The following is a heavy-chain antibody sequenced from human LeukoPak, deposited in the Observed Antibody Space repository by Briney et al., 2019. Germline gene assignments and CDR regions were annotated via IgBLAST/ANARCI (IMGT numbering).Heavy chain of an antibody. CDR1: GFTFSSYA. Sequence: PGGSLRLSCAASGFTFSSYAMSWVRQAPGKGLEWVSAISGSGGSTYYADSVKGRFTISRDNSKNSLYLQMNSLRAEDTALYYCARARRYSGSSHLIDAFDIWGQGTMVTVSS. V-gene: IGHV3-23*01. CDR2: ISGSGGST. CDR3: ARARRYSGSSHLIDAFDI. J-gene: IGHJ3*02. D-gene: IGHD1-26*01.